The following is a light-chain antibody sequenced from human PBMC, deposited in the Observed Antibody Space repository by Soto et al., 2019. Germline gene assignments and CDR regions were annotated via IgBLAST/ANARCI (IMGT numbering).Light chain of an antibody. CDR2: GVS. V-gene: IGKV3-15*01. CDR1: QSFSSN. J-gene: IGKJ4*01. Sequence: EIVMTQSPATLSVSTGERATLSCRASQSFSSNLAWYQQKPGQAPRLLIYGVSTRATGIPARFSGSGSGTEFTLTISRLQSEDFAVYYCQQDNNWPLTFGGGTKGEIK. CDR3: QQDNNWPLT.